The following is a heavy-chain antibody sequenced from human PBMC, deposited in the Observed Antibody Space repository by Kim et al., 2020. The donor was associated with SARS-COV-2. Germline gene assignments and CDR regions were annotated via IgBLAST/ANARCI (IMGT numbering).Heavy chain of an antibody. V-gene: IGHV1-8*01. CDR2: MNPNSGNT. CDR1: GYTFTSYD. Sequence: ASVKVSCKASGYTFTSYDINWVRQATGQGLEWMGWMNPNSGNTGYAQKFQGRVTMTRNTSISTAYMELSSLRSEDTAVYYCARGGLLAPYYYYGMDVWGQGTTVTVSS. J-gene: IGHJ6*02. CDR3: ARGGLLAPYYYYGMDV. D-gene: IGHD3-22*01.